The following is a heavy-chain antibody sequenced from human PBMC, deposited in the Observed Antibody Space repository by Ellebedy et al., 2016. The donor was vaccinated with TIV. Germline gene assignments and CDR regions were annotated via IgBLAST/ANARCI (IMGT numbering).Heavy chain of an antibody. V-gene: IGHV1-46*01. CDR2: INPSGGST. CDR1: GYTFTSYY. CDR3: ATDRGYGDVYYYGMDV. J-gene: IGHJ6*02. Sequence: AASVKVSCKASGYTFTSYYMHWVRQAPGQGLEWMGIINPSGGSTIYAQKFQGRVTMTEDTSTDTAYMELSSLRSEDTAVYYCATDRGYGDVYYYGMDVWGQGTTVTVSS. D-gene: IGHD4-17*01.